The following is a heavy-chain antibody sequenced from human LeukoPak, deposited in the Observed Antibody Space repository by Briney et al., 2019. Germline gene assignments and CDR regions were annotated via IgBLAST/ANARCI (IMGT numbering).Heavy chain of an antibody. CDR3: ARGRVSDSTLFSWFDS. V-gene: IGHV1-69*05. Sequence: SVKVSCQASGGAFSGHAFSWVRQAPGQGLEWMGGIIQISPTGNYAQKFQGRLTITMDEFTTTAIMELTRLRSEDTAVYYCARGRVSDSTLFSWFDSWGQGTLVTVSS. CDR1: GGAFSGHA. D-gene: IGHD1-1*01. CDR2: IIQISPTG. J-gene: IGHJ5*01.